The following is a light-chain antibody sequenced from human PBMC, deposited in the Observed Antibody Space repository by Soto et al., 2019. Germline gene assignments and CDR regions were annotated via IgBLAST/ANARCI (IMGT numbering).Light chain of an antibody. CDR3: QKYNSAPWT. CDR2: GAS. CDR1: QSVSSSH. V-gene: IGKV3-20*01. Sequence: EIVLTQSPGTLSLSPGERATLSCRASQSVSSSHLAWYQQKPGQAPRLLIYGASNRAAGIPARFSGSGSGTDFTLTISSLQPEDVATYYCQKYNSAPWTFGQGTKV. J-gene: IGKJ1*01.